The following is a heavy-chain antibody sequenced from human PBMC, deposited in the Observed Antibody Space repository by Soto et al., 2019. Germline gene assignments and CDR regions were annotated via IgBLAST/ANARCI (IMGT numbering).Heavy chain of an antibody. Sequence: GGSLRLSCAASGFTFSSYAMSWVRQAPGKGLEWVSAISGSGGSTYYADSVKGRFTISRDNSKNTLYLQMNGLRAEDTAVYYCAKGSVASNRYNWNYGTVYYFDYWGQGTLVTVSS. CDR1: GFTFSSYA. CDR2: ISGSGGST. CDR3: AKGSVASNRYNWNYGTVYYFDY. D-gene: IGHD1-7*01. V-gene: IGHV3-23*01. J-gene: IGHJ4*02.